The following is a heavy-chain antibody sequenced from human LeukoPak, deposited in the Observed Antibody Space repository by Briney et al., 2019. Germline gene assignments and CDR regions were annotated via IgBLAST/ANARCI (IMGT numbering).Heavy chain of an antibody. CDR3: ARETRTGYYDSSGAFDY. J-gene: IGHJ4*02. CDR2: IYHSGST. V-gene: IGHV4-39*07. D-gene: IGHD3-22*01. CDR1: GGSISSSSYY. Sequence: SETRSLTCTVSGGSISSSSYYWGWIRQPPGKGLEWIGEIYHSGSTNYNPSLKSRVTISVDKSKNQFSLKLSSVTAADTAVYYCARETRTGYYDSSGAFDYWGQGTLVTVSP.